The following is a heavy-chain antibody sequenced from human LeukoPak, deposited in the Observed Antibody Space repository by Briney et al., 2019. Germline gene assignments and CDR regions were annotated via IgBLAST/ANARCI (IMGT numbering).Heavy chain of an antibody. CDR3: AKEGDSSGYYDPDY. D-gene: IGHD3-22*01. Sequence: GGSLRLSCAASGFTFSSYAMHWVRQAPGKGLEWVSAISGSGGSTYYADSVKGRFTISRDNSKNTLYLQMNSLRAEDTAVYYCAKEGDSSGYYDPDYWGQGTLVTVSS. CDR1: GFTFSSYA. V-gene: IGHV3-23*01. J-gene: IGHJ4*02. CDR2: ISGSGGST.